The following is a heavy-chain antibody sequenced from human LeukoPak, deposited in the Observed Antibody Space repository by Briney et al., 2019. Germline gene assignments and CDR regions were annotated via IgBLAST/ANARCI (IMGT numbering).Heavy chain of an antibody. Sequence: PGGSLRLSCAASGFTFSNFRMSWVRQAPGKGLEWVANIKQDGTDKYYVDSVKGRFTIYKDIARNSLYLQMNSLRAEDTAVYYCAKSSGYGGIDFDYWGQGTLVTVSS. CDR2: IKQDGTDK. CDR3: AKSSGYGGIDFDY. D-gene: IGHD4-23*01. V-gene: IGHV3-7*02. J-gene: IGHJ4*02. CDR1: GFTFSNFR.